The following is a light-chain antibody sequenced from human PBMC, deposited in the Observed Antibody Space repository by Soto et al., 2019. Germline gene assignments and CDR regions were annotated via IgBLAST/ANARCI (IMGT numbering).Light chain of an antibody. CDR3: QQYESTPPT. J-gene: IGKJ2*01. V-gene: IGKV4-1*01. CDR1: QSVLYSSNNKNY. Sequence: DIAMTQSPDSLAVSLGERATINCKSSQSVLYSSNNKNYLAWYQQRPGQPPKLLIYCAATRESGVPDRFSGSGSGTDFTLTITSLQAEDVAVYYCQQYESTPPTFGQGTKLEIK. CDR2: CAA.